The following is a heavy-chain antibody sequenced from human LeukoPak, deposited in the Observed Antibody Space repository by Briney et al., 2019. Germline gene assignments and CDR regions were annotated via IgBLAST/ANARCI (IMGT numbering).Heavy chain of an antibody. J-gene: IGHJ4*02. D-gene: IGHD5-24*01. CDR3: ARSGPRRDGYNLDY. CDR1: GGSISGYY. Sequence: SSETLSLTCTVSGGSISGYYWSWIRQPPGKGLEWIGYIYASGNTNFNPSLKSRLTMSVDMSKSQFSLKLSSVTAADTAVYYRARSGPRRDGYNLDYWGQGTLVTVSS. V-gene: IGHV4-4*09. CDR2: IYASGNT.